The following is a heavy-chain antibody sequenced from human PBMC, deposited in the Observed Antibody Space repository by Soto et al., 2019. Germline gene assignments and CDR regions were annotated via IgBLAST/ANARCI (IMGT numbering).Heavy chain of an antibody. V-gene: IGHV1-69*06. CDR3: ARVPRDGYNYYFDY. D-gene: IGHD5-12*01. CDR2: IIPIFGTA. J-gene: IGHJ4*02. CDR1: GGTFSSYA. Sequence: ASVKVSCKASGGTFSSYAISWVRQAPGQGLEWMGGIIPIFGTANYAQKFQGRVTITADKSTSTAYMELSSLRSEDTAVYYCARVPRDGYNYYFDYWGQGTLVTVS.